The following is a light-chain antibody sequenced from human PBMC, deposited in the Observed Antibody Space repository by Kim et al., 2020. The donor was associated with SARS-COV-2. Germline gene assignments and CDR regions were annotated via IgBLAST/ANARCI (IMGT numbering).Light chain of an antibody. CDR1: SLRSFY. CDR3: QSGDTSDNL. J-gene: IGLJ2*01. Sequence: SSELTQDPAVSVALGQTVRITCQGDSLRSFYASWYQQRPGQAPLLVVYGRNNRPSGIPDRFSGSNSGNTASLTITGTQAEDEADYYCQSGDTSDNLFGGGTQLTVL. CDR2: GRN. V-gene: IGLV3-19*01.